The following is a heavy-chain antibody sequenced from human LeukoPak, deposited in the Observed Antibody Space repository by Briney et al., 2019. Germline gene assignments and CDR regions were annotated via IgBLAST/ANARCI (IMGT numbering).Heavy chain of an antibody. CDR2: IYWDDDK. CDR1: GFSLSTSGVG. D-gene: IGHD2-2*01. Sequence: SGPTLFKPTQPLTLTFTFSGFSLSTSGVGGGWIRQPPGKALEWLTLIYWDDDKRYSPSLKSRRTITKDTSKNQVVLTMTNMDPVDTATYYCAHRATYALHFDYWGQGTLVTVSS. CDR3: AHRATYALHFDY. J-gene: IGHJ4*02. V-gene: IGHV2-5*02.